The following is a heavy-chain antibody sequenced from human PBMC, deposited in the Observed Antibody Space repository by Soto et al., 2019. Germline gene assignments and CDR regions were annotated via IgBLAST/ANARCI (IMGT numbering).Heavy chain of an antibody. CDR3: AKDRGSGSTRWYNGWFDP. CDR2: ISGSGGST. J-gene: IGHJ5*02. CDR1: GFTFSSYA. D-gene: IGHD2-2*02. V-gene: IGHV3-23*01. Sequence: GGSMRLSSAASGFTFSSYAMSWVSKAQGKGLEWVSTISGSGGSTYDADSVKGRFTISRDNSKNTLYLQMNSLRAEDTAVYYCAKDRGSGSTRWYNGWFDPWGQGTLVTVSS.